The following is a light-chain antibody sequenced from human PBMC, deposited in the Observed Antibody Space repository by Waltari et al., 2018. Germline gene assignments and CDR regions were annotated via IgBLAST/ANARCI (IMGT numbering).Light chain of an antibody. V-gene: IGLV2-23*02. CDR2: EVS. Sequence: QSALTQPASVSGSPGQSITISCTGTSSAVGSYNLFSWYQQHPGKAPKPMIYEVSKRPSGVSNRFSGSKSGNTASLTISGLQAEDEADYYCCSYAGSSTFYVFGTGTKVTVL. J-gene: IGLJ1*01. CDR3: CSYAGSSTFYV. CDR1: SSAVGSYNL.